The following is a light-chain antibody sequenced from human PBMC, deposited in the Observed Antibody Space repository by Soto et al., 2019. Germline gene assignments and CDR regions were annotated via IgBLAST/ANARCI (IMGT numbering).Light chain of an antibody. V-gene: IGLV2-8*02. CDR1: SSDVGGYNY. CDR3: SSYAGSNNLV. Sequence: QPVLTQPASASRSPGQSVSISCTGTSSDVGGYNYVSWYQQHPGKAPKLMIYEVSKRPSGVPDRFSGSKSGNTASLTVSGLQAEDEADYYCSSYAGSNNLVFGTGTKVTVL. J-gene: IGLJ1*01. CDR2: EVS.